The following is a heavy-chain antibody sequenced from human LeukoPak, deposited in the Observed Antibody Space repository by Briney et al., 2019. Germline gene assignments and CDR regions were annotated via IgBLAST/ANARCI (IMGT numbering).Heavy chain of an antibody. D-gene: IGHD2/OR15-2a*01. Sequence: AGGSLRLSCAASGFTFSTYAMSWVRQAPGKGLEWVSTISGGGGTAYYADSVKGRFTISRDNSKNTLYVQMSSLKAGDTAVYYCAKGFSYFDYWGQGTLVTVSS. CDR3: AKGFSYFDY. V-gene: IGHV3-23*01. CDR2: ISGGGGTA. J-gene: IGHJ4*02. CDR1: GFTFSTYA.